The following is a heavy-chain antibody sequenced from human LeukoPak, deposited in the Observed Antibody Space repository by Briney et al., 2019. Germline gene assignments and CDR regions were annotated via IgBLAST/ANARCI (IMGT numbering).Heavy chain of an antibody. V-gene: IGHV3-23*01. D-gene: IGHD1-14*01. J-gene: IGHJ3*02. Sequence: QAGGSLRLSCAVSGLTFSSYGMNWVRQAPGKGLEWVSAISGSGGSTYYADSVKGRFTISRDNSRNTLYLQMNSLRAEDTALYYCAKDLTARYKNPSSRAFDIWGQGTMVTVSS. CDR2: ISGSGGST. CDR3: AKDLTARYKNPSSRAFDI. CDR1: GLTFSSYG.